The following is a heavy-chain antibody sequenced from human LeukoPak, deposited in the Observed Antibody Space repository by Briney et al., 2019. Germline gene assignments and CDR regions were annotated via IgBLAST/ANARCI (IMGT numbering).Heavy chain of an antibody. J-gene: IGHJ4*02. CDR1: GFTFSSYG. V-gene: IGHV3-33*01. Sequence: GGSLRLSCAASGFTFSSYGMHWVRQAPGKGLEWVAVIWYDGSNKYYADSVKGRFTISRDNSKNTLYLQMNSLRAEDTAVYYCARGPAPWYDFWSGYYQGVLDYWGQGTLVTVSS. CDR2: IWYDGSNK. CDR3: ARGPAPWYDFWSGYYQGVLDY. D-gene: IGHD3-3*01.